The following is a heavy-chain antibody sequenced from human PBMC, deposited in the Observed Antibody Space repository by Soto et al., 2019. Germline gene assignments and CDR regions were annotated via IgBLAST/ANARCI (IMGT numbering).Heavy chain of an antibody. CDR2: IYDSGST. D-gene: IGHD4-17*01. CDR3: AREVIPLTTDWYFDL. CDR1: GGSISGGVGGLYY. V-gene: IGHV4-30-4*01. Sequence: QLQLRESGPGLVKPSETLSLTCTVSGGSISGGVGGLYYWSWIRQPPGKGLEWIGYIYDSGSTYSTPSLKSRVTLSVDTSKNQFSLRLSSVTAADTAVYYCAREVIPLTTDWYFDLWGRGTLVTVSS. J-gene: IGHJ2*01.